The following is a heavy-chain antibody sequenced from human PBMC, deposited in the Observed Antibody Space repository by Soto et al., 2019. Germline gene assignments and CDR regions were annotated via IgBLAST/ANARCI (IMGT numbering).Heavy chain of an antibody. CDR1: GFTFSSYA. J-gene: IGHJ4*02. D-gene: IGHD1-1*01. CDR2: ISGSGDST. Sequence: EVQLFESGGGLVQPGGSLRLSCAASGFTFSSYAMSWVRQAPGKELEWGSVISGSGDSTYYADSVKCRFTISRDNSKNSLYLQMNSLIDEDRAVYYCAKRATGTYFYYWGQGTLVTVSS. V-gene: IGHV3-23*01. CDR3: AKRATGTYFYY.